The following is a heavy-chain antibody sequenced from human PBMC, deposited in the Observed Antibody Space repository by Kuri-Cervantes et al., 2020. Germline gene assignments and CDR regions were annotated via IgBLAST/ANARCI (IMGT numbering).Heavy chain of an antibody. CDR3: ARVTSTGDYYNFWSGYSYYYYYYMDV. D-gene: IGHD3-3*01. V-gene: IGHV3-7*04. J-gene: IGHJ6*03. Sequence: GESLKISCAASGFTFSFYWMTWVRQAPGKGLEWVANIKQDGSEKTYVDSVKGRFTISRDNAKNSLYLQMNSLRAEDTAVYYCARVTSTGDYYNFWSGYSYYYYYYMDVWGKGTTVTVSS. CDR1: GFTFSFYW. CDR2: IKQDGSEK.